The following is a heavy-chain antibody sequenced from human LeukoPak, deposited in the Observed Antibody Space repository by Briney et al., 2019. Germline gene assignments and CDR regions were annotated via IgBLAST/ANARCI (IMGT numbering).Heavy chain of an antibody. V-gene: IGHV3-30*18. CDR1: VLTLRGYC. J-gene: IGHJ4*02. Sequence: GGPLRLSCAASVLTLRGYCMHAVRQAPGRGLEWVAVILNDGNNKYYSDSVKDRFTISRDNSKNTLYLQMNSLRAEDTAVYYCAKDLDSSGFSYWGQGTLVTVSS. CDR2: ILNDGNNK. CDR3: AKDLDSSGFSY. D-gene: IGHD3-22*01.